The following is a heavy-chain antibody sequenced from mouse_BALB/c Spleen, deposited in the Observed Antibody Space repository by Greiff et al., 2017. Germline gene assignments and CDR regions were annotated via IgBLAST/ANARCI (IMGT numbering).Heavy chain of an antibody. V-gene: IGHV5-12-1*01. D-gene: IGHD4-1*01. CDR2: ISSGGGST. CDR1: GFAFSSYD. Sequence: EVKVVESGGGLVKPGGSLKLSCAASGFAFSSYDMSWVRQTPEKRLEWVAYISSGGGSTYYPDTVKGRFTISRDNAKNTLYLQMSSLKSEDTAMYYCARRSGTYWYFDVWGAGTTVTVSS. J-gene: IGHJ1*01. CDR3: ARRSGTYWYFDV.